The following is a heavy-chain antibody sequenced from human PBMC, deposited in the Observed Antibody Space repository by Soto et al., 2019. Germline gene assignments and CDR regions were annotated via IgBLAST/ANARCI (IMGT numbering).Heavy chain of an antibody. D-gene: IGHD6-19*01. CDR2: ISGSGGST. Sequence: EVRLLESGGGLVQPGGSLRLSCAASGFSFSSYAMSWVRQAPGKGLEWVSGISGSGGSTYYADSVKGRFTISRDNSKNTLYLQMNSLRAEDTAVYYCARSSGWSGDAFDFWGQGTMVTVSS. J-gene: IGHJ3*01. V-gene: IGHV3-23*01. CDR3: ARSSGWSGDAFDF. CDR1: GFSFSSYA.